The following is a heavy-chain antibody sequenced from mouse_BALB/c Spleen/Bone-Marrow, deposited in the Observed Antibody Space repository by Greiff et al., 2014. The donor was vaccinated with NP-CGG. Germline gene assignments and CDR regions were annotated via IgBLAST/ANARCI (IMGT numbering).Heavy chain of an antibody. CDR3: ARDYYGSSYWYFDV. J-gene: IGHJ1*01. V-gene: IGHV7-1*02. CDR1: GFTFSDFY. CDR2: SRNKANDYTT. D-gene: IGHD1-1*01. Sequence: EVMLVESGGGLVQPGGSLRLSCATSGFTFSDFYMEWVRQPPGKRLEWIAASRNKANDYTTEYSASVKGRFTVSRDTSQSILYLQMSALRAEDTAIYYCARDYYGSSYWYFDVWGAGTTVTVSS.